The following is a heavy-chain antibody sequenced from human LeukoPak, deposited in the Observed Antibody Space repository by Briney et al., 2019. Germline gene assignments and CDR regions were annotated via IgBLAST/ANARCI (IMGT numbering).Heavy chain of an antibody. Sequence: SETLSLTCTVSGGSISSYYLSWIRQPPGKGLEWIGYIYYSGSTNYNPSLKSRVTISVDTSKNQFSLKLSSVTAADTAVYYCARQYAYYYYYMDVWGKGTTVIVSS. V-gene: IGHV4-59*08. J-gene: IGHJ6*03. CDR1: GGSISSYY. D-gene: IGHD2-8*01. CDR3: ARQYAYYYYYMDV. CDR2: IYYSGST.